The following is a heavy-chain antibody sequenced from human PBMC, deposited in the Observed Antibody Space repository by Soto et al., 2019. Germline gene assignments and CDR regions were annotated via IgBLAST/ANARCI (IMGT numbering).Heavy chain of an antibody. D-gene: IGHD3-3*01. V-gene: IGHV4-34*01. CDR1: GGSFSGYS. Sequence: SETLSLTCAVYGGSFSGYSWSWIRQPPGQGLAWIGETDDRGRPNYNPSLKSRVTISVDTSKNQFFLNLSSVTAADTAVYYCARVSRITIFGGGWFDPWGQGTLVTVSS. J-gene: IGHJ5*02. CDR2: TDDRGRP. CDR3: ARVSRITIFGGGWFDP.